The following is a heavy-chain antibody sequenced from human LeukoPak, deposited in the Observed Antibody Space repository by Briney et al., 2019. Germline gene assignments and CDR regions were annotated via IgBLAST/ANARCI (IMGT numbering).Heavy chain of an antibody. V-gene: IGHV3-21*01. D-gene: IGHD6-19*01. Sequence: GGSLRLSCAASGFTFSSYSMNWVRQAPGKGLEWVSSISSSSYIYYADSVKGRFTISRDNAKNSLYLQMNSLRAEDTAVYYCARAGYSSGGFLRSRGSQGSRTPRNWFDPWGQGTLVTVSS. CDR3: ARAGYSSGGFLRSRGSQGSRTPRNWFDP. CDR1: GFTFSSYS. CDR2: ISSSSYI. J-gene: IGHJ5*02.